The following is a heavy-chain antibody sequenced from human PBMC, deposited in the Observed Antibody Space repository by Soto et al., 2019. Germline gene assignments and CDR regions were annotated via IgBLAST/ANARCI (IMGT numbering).Heavy chain of an antibody. CDR2: HYSGGST. V-gene: IGHV3-53*01. CDR3: ARHRHPRGTVGATSPLDP. J-gene: IGHJ5*02. CDR1: GFSVSSNY. Sequence: GGSLRLSCAISGFSVSSNYLSWVRQAPGKGLEWVSVHYSGGSTYYADSVQGRFTISRDKSNNTLYLQMRRVRAEGTAVYFCARHRHPRGTVGATSPLDPWGQGTQVTVS. D-gene: IGHD1-26*01.